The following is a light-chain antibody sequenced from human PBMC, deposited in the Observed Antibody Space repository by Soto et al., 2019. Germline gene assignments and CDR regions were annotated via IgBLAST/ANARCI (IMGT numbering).Light chain of an antibody. V-gene: IGKV3-20*01. CDR3: EQYGSSPRT. Sequence: EIVLTQSPGNLSLSPGESATLSCRASQSVSGRYLAWYQQKPGQAPRLLIYGASSRPTGIPGRFSGSGSGTDFTLSISRLEPEDSAVYFCEQYGSSPRTFGQGTKVDIK. CDR2: GAS. J-gene: IGKJ1*01. CDR1: QSVSGRY.